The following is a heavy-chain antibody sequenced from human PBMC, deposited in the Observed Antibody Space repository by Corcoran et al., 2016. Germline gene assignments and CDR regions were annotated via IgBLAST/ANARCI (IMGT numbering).Heavy chain of an antibody. V-gene: IGHV3-30*18. CDR1: GFTFSSYG. D-gene: IGHD4-17*01. CDR2: ISYDGSNK. Sequence: QVQLVESGGGVVQPGRSLRLSCAASGFTFSSYGMHWVRQAPGKGREWVAVISYDGSNKYYADSVKGRFTISRDNSKNTLYLQRNSRRAEDTAVDYCAKDGTTGGVDVGGQGTTVTVSS. CDR3: AKDGTTGGVDV. J-gene: IGHJ6*02.